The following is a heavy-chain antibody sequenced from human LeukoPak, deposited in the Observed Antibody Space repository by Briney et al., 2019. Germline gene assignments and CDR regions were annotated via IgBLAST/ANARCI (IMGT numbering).Heavy chain of an antibody. CDR3: ARGATIALDAFDI. J-gene: IGHJ3*02. D-gene: IGHD5-12*01. Sequence: GGSLRLSCAASGFTFSDYYMSWIRQAPGKGLEWISYISSSGSTLYYADSVKGRFTISRDNAKNSLYLQMNSLRAEDTAVYYCARGATIALDAFDIWGQGTMVTVSS. V-gene: IGHV3-11*01. CDR1: GFTFSDYY. CDR2: ISSSGSTL.